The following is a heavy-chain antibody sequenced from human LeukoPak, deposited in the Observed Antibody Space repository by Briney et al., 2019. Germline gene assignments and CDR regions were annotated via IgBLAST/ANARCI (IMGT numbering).Heavy chain of an antibody. CDR2: INHSGST. J-gene: IGHJ3*02. Sequence: SETQSLTCAVYGGSFSGYYWSWIRQPPGKGLEWIGEINHSGSTNYNPSLKSRVTISVDTSKNQFSLKLSSVTAADTAVYYCARGLPYYCSSTSCYWGAFDIWGQGTMVTVSS. CDR1: GGSFSGYY. D-gene: IGHD2-2*01. V-gene: IGHV4-34*01. CDR3: ARGLPYYCSSTSCYWGAFDI.